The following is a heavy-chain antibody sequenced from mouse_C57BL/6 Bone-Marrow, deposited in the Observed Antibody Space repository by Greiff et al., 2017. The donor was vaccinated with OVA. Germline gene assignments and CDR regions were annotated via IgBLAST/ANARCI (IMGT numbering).Heavy chain of an antibody. V-gene: IGHV1-82*01. CDR2: IYPGDGDT. Sequence: QLQQSGPELVKPGASVKISCKASGYAFSSSWMNWVKQRPGKGLEWIGRIYPGDGDTNYNGKFKGKATLTADKSSSTAYMQLSSLTSEDSAVYFCARATTVPYFDYWGQGTTLTVSS. CDR1: GYAFSSSW. D-gene: IGHD1-1*01. CDR3: ARATTVPYFDY. J-gene: IGHJ2*01.